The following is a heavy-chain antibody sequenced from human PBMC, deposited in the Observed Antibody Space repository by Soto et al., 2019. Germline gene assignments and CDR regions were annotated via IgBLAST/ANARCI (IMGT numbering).Heavy chain of an antibody. Sequence: ASVKVSCKASGYTFTGYYMHWVRQAPGQGLEWMGWINPNSGGTNYAQKFQGWVTMTRDTSISTAYMELSRLRSDDTAVYYCARAPVVDTAMVVGRGYYYYGMDVWGQGTTVTVSS. CDR2: INPNSGGT. D-gene: IGHD5-18*01. V-gene: IGHV1-2*04. CDR3: ARAPVVDTAMVVGRGYYYYGMDV. J-gene: IGHJ6*02. CDR1: GYTFTGYY.